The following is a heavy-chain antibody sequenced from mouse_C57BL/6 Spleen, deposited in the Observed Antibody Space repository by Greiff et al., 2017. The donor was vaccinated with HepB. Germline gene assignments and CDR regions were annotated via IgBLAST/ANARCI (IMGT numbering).Heavy chain of an antibody. D-gene: IGHD2-3*01. J-gene: IGHJ2*01. CDR1: GFSLTSYG. CDR3: ARHQTYDGYPGYFDS. CDR2: IWSDGST. V-gene: IGHV2-6-1*01. Sequence: QVQLKESGPGLVAPSQSLSITCTVSGFSLTSYGVHWVRQPPGKGLEWLVVIWSDGSTTYNSALKSRLSISKDNSKSQVFLKMNSLQTDDTAMYYCARHQTYDGYPGYFDSWGQGTTLTVSS.